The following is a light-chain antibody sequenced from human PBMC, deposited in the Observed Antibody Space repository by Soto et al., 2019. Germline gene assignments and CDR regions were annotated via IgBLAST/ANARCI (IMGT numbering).Light chain of an antibody. J-gene: IGLJ2*01. Sequence: QSVLTQPPSISGAPGQSITISCTGSSANIGAGYDVHWYQQFPGTAPKLLIHGNNDRPSGVSDRFSASKSGTSASLAITGLQAEHEADYYCQSYDSSLRVYVVFGGGTKLTVL. CDR2: GNN. CDR1: SANIGAGYD. V-gene: IGLV1-40*01. CDR3: QSYDSSLRVYVV.